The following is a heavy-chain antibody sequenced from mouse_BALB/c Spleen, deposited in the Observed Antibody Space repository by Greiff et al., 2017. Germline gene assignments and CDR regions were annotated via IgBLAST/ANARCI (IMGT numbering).Heavy chain of an antibody. CDR2: ISSGSSTI. Sequence: EVHLVESGGGLVQPGGSRKLSCAASGITFSSFGMHWVRQAPEKGLEWVAYISSGSSTIYYADTVKGRFTISRDNPKNTLFLQMTSLRSEDTAMYYCARQGAGYFDYWGQGTTLTVSS. J-gene: IGHJ2*01. V-gene: IGHV5-17*02. CDR3: ARQGAGYFDY. CDR1: GITFSSFG.